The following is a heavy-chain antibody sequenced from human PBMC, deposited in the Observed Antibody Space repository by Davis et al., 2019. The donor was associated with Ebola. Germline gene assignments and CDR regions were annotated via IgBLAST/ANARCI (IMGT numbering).Heavy chain of an antibody. J-gene: IGHJ4*02. V-gene: IGHV3-74*01. CDR3: ARDKWPLAAAGTSLPDY. D-gene: IGHD6-13*01. CDR2: INSDGSST. CDR1: GFTFSSYW. Sequence: GESLKISCAASGFTFSSYWMHWVRQAPGKGLVWVSRINSDGSSTSYADSVKGRFTISRDNAKNTLYLQMNSLRAEDTAVYYCARDKWPLAAAGTSLPDYWGQGTLVTVSS.